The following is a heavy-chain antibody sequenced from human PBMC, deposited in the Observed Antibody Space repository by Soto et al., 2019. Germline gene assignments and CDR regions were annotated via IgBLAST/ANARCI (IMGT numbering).Heavy chain of an antibody. Sequence: QVQLVQSGAEVKKPGSSVKVSCKASGGTFSSYAISWVRQAPGQGLEWMGGIIPIFGTANYAQKCQGRVTITADESTSTAYLELSSLRSEDTAVYYCARGDIVVVVAATPGGWFDPWGQGTLVTVSS. J-gene: IGHJ5*02. CDR1: GGTFSSYA. CDR3: ARGDIVVVVAATPGGWFDP. D-gene: IGHD2-15*01. V-gene: IGHV1-69*01. CDR2: IIPIFGTA.